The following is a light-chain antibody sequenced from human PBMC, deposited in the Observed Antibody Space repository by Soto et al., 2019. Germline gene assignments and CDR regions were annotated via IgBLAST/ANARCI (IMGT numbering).Light chain of an antibody. CDR2: DVS. Sequence: QSALTQPASVSGSPGQSITISCTGTSSDVGGYNYVSWYQQYPGKAPKLMIYDVSNRPSGFSNRFSGSKSGNTASLTISGLQAEDEADYYCSSYTSSSPYVFGTGTKLTVL. V-gene: IGLV2-14*01. J-gene: IGLJ1*01. CDR3: SSYTSSSPYV. CDR1: SSDVGGYNY.